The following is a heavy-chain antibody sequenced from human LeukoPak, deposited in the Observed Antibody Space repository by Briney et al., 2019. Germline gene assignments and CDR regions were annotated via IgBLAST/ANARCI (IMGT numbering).Heavy chain of an antibody. CDR1: GGSISSNNW. J-gene: IGHJ6*02. CDR3: ARADPYYDSSGPYYYGMDV. Sequence: SETLSLTCAVSGGSISSNNWWGWVRQPPGKGLEWIGYIYYSGSTYYNPSLKSRVTISVDTSKNQFSLKLSSVTAADTAVYYCARADPYYDSSGPYYYGMDVWGQGTTVTVSS. CDR2: IYYSGST. D-gene: IGHD3-22*01. V-gene: IGHV4-30-4*01.